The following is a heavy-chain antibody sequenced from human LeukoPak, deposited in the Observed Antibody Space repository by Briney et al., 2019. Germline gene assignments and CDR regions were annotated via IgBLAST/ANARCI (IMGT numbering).Heavy chain of an antibody. Sequence: PGGSLRLSCAASGFTFSSYSMNWVRQAPAKGLEWVSYISSGSSTIYYADSVKGRFTISRDNAKNSLCLQMNSLRDEDTAVYYCARENIVVVTAIRDAFDIWGQGTMVTVSS. CDR2: ISSGSSTI. J-gene: IGHJ3*02. CDR1: GFTFSSYS. D-gene: IGHD2-21*02. CDR3: ARENIVVVTAIRDAFDI. V-gene: IGHV3-48*02.